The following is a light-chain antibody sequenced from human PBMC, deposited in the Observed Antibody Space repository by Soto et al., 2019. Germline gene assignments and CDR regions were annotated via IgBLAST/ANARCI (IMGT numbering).Light chain of an antibody. CDR2: EGS. J-gene: IGLJ2*01. Sequence: QSALTQPASVSGSPGQSITISCTGTSSDVGSYNLVSWYQQPPGEAPKLMIYEGSKRPSGVSNRFSGSKSGNTASLTMSGLQAEDEAEYYCCSYAGSATMIFGGGTKLTVL. CDR1: SSDVGSYNL. V-gene: IGLV2-23*01. CDR3: CSYAGSATMI.